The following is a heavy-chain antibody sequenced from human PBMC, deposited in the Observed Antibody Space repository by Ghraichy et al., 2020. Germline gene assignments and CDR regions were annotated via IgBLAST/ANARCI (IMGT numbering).Heavy chain of an antibody. Sequence: SVKVSCKASGGTFSSYAISWVRQAPGQGLEWMGGIIPIFGIANYAQKFQGRVTITADKSTSTAYMELSSLRSEDTAVYYCAREMVVVVPAVRYYYGMDVWGQGTTVTVSS. CDR3: AREMVVVVPAVRYYYGMDV. D-gene: IGHD2-2*01. CDR2: IIPIFGIA. CDR1: GGTFSSYA. V-gene: IGHV1-69*10. J-gene: IGHJ6*02.